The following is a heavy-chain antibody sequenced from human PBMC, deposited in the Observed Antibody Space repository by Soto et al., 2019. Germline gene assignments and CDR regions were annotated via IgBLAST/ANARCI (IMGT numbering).Heavy chain of an antibody. Sequence: QVQLQESGPGLVKPSETLSLTCTVSGGSISTDNYYWSWVRQHPGKGLEWIGYIDYRGTVHYNPSLMSRGSISLDRSKNQFSLTLYSVSAADTAIYFCAREGMEPIESDGFYVWGQGTMVTVSS. J-gene: IGHJ3*01. D-gene: IGHD1-26*01. CDR1: GGSISTDNYY. CDR3: AREGMEPIESDGFYV. CDR2: IDYRGTV. V-gene: IGHV4-31*03.